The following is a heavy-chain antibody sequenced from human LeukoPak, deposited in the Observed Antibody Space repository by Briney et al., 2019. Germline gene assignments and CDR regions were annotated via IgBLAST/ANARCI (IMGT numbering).Heavy chain of an antibody. V-gene: IGHV7-4-1*02. CDR3: ARTSGLDF. CDR2: INTNTGNP. J-gene: IGHJ3*01. Sequence: ASVKVSCKASGYSFTSFGMSWVRQAPGQGLEWMAWINTNTGNPTYAQGFTGRFVFSLDTSVSTAYLQISSLRAEDTAVYYCARTSGLDFWGQGAMITVSS. D-gene: IGHD2-15*01. CDR1: GYSFTSFG.